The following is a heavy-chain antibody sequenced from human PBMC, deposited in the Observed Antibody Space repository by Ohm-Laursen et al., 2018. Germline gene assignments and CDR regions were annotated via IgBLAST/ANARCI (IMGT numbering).Heavy chain of an antibody. D-gene: IGHD2-2*01. CDR1: GFIFGDYA. CDR3: ARDQWPSAKRGMDV. CDR2: IRSVGTT. Sequence: SLRLSCTASGFIFGDYAMIWVRQAPGKGLEWVGFIRSVGTTEYAASVKGRFTISRDDSKSIAYLQMSSLKTEDTAVYYCARDQWPSAKRGMDVWGQGTTVTVS. V-gene: IGHV3-49*04. J-gene: IGHJ6*02.